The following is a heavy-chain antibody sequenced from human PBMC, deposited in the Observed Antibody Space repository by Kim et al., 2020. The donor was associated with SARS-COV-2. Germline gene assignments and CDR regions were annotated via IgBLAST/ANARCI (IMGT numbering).Heavy chain of an antibody. J-gene: IGHJ4*02. Sequence: CNPTLKSRVTISVDTSKNQFSLKLSSVTAADTAVYYCARDLPEAGSFDYWGQGTLVTVSS. D-gene: IGHD6-13*01. V-gene: IGHV4-39*07. CDR3: ARDLPEAGSFDY.